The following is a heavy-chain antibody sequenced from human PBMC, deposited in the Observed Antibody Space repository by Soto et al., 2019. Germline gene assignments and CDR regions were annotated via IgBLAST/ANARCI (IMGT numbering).Heavy chain of an antibody. V-gene: IGHV1-69*13. D-gene: IGHD2-2*01. CDR3: ARERVVVVPAVSGFFVSGRYYTPGPFPAFDF. J-gene: IGHJ3*01. Sequence: SLVKVSCKASGGTFSRYAISCVRQETGQGLEWMGGIIPIFGTANYAQKFQGRVTITADESTSTAYMELSSLRSEDTAVYYCARERVVVVPAVSGFFVSGRYYTPGPFPAFDFLGQRTTVPGSS. CDR1: GGTFSRYA. CDR2: IIPIFGTA.